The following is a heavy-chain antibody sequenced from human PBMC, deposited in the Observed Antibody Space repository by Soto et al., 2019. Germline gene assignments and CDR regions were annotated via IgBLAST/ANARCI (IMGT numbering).Heavy chain of an antibody. Sequence: GGSLRLSCAASGFTFSDYYMSWIRQAPGKGLEWVSYISSSGSTIYYADSVKGRFTISRDNAKNTLYLQMNSLRAEDTAVYYCARDFSGWYYWFDPWGQGTLVTVSS. CDR3: ARDFSGWYYWFDP. D-gene: IGHD6-19*01. V-gene: IGHV3-11*04. J-gene: IGHJ5*02. CDR1: GFTFSDYY. CDR2: ISSSGSTI.